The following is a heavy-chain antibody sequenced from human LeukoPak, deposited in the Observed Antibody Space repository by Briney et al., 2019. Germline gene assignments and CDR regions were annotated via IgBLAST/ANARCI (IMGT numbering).Heavy chain of an antibody. D-gene: IGHD6-6*01. CDR3: ARVQDEGPYYYYMDV. Sequence: GGSLRLSCAASGFTFSSYGMLWVRQAPGKGLEWVAVISYDGSNKYYADSVKGRFTISRDNSKNTLYLQMNSLRAEDTAVYYCARVQDEGPYYYYMDVWGKGTTVTVSS. CDR2: ISYDGSNK. CDR1: GFTFSSYG. V-gene: IGHV3-30*03. J-gene: IGHJ6*03.